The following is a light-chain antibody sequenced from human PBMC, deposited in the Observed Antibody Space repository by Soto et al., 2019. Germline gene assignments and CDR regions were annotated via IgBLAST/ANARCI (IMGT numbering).Light chain of an antibody. Sequence: EVVMTQSPATLSVTPGEGVTLSCRASQGIGDTLAWYQHKPGQTPRLLIFAASTRATGIPARFSGSGSGTEFTLSISSLQSEDFAVYYCQQYNNRPPVTFGGGTRLEIK. CDR3: QQYNNRPPVT. CDR1: QGIGDT. V-gene: IGKV3-15*01. J-gene: IGKJ4*01. CDR2: AAS.